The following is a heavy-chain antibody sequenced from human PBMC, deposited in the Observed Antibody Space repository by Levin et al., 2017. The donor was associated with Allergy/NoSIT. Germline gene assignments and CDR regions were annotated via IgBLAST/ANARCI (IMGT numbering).Heavy chain of an antibody. V-gene: IGHV3-30-3*01. CDR3: ARDCSGGSCYYYGMDV. Sequence: AGGSLRLSCAASGFTFSSYAMHWVRQAPGKGLEWVAVISYDGSNKYYADSVKGRFTISRDNSKNTLYLQMNSLRAEDTAVYYCARDCSGGSCYYYGMDVWGQGTTVTVSS. CDR2: ISYDGSNK. CDR1: GFTFSSYA. J-gene: IGHJ6*02. D-gene: IGHD2-15*01.